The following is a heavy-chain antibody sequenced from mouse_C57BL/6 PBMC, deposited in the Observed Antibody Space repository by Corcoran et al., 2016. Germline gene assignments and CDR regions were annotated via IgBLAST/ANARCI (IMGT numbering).Heavy chain of an antibody. D-gene: IGHD2-4*01. CDR3: ARNGDNDGGYYFYY. J-gene: IGHJ2*01. CDR2: INPNNGGA. Sequence: EVQLQQSGPELVKPGASVKISCKASGYTFTDYYMNWVKQSHGKSLEWIGDINPNNGGASYNQKFKGKAKLTVDKSSSTAYMELRSLTSEESAVYYCARNGDNDGGYYFYYWGQGTTLTVSS. CDR1: GYTFTDYY. V-gene: IGHV1-26*01.